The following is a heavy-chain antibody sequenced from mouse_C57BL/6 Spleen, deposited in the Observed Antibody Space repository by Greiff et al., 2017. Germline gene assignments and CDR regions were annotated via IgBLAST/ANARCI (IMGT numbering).Heavy chain of an antibody. CDR1: GYTFTSYW. V-gene: IGHV1-53*01. Sequence: QVQLQQPGTELVKPGASVKLSCKASGYTFTSYWMHWVKQRPGHGLEWIGNLNPSNGGTTYNEKFKSKATLTVDKSSSTASMQLSSLTSEDSAVYDCARAYYSNVAWFAYWGQGTLVTVSA. CDR3: ARAYYSNVAWFAY. J-gene: IGHJ3*01. CDR2: LNPSNGGT. D-gene: IGHD2-5*01.